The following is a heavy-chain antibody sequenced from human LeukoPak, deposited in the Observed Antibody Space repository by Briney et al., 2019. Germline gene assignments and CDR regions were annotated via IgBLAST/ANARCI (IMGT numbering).Heavy chain of an antibody. J-gene: IGHJ4*02. CDR3: ASIGWYSNEFDY. V-gene: IGHV3-23*01. CDR2: ISGSGGST. CDR1: GFTFSSYV. D-gene: IGHD6-19*01. Sequence: GGSLRLSCAASGFTFSSYVMSWVRQAPGKGLEWVSTISGSGGSTYYADSVKGRFTISRDNAKNSLYLQMNSLRDEDTAVYYCASIGWYSNEFDYWGQGTLVTVSS.